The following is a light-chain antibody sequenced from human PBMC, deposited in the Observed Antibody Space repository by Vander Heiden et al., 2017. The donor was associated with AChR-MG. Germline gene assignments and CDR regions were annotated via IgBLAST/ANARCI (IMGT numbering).Light chain of an antibody. Sequence: DIVMTQSPLSLPVTPGEPASISCRSSQSLLHTNGYNYLDWYEQKPGQSPRLLIYLGSNRASGVPDRFSGSESGTDFTLKISRVEAEDVGLYYCMQALQTPLTFGGGTKVEIK. CDR3: MQALQTPLT. CDR2: LGS. CDR1: QSLLHTNGYNY. V-gene: IGKV2-28*01. J-gene: IGKJ4*01.